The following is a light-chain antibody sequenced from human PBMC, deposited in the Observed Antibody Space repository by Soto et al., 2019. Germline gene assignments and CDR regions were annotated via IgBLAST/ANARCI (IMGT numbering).Light chain of an antibody. CDR3: QQSYSSPIA. CDR2: GAS. Sequence: DLQMTQSPSSLSASVGDRVTITCRASQSISNYVNWYQQKAGKVPKLLIYGASSLQSGVPSRFSGSGSGTDFTLTISSLQPEDFATYYCQQSYSSPIAFGQGTRLEI. CDR1: QSISNY. V-gene: IGKV1-39*01. J-gene: IGKJ5*01.